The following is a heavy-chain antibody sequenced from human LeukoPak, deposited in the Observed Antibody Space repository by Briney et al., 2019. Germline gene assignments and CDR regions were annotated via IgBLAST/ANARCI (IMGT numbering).Heavy chain of an antibody. D-gene: IGHD6-25*01. CDR2: ISASGDRT. Sequence: SGGSLRLSCAGSGFTFHTYAMTWARQTPGKGLEWVSGISASGDRTYYADSVKGRFTISRDNSKNTLYLQMNSLGAEDTAVYYCAKAGYGGYYFDYWGQGTLVTVSS. V-gene: IGHV3-23*01. CDR1: GFTFHTYA. CDR3: AKAGYGGYYFDY. J-gene: IGHJ4*02.